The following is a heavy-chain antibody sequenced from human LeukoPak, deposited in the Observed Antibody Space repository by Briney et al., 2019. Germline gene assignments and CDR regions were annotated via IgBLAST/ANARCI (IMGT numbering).Heavy chain of an antibody. CDR2: IDYSGGSS. V-gene: IGHV3-23*01. J-gene: IGHJ3*02. CDR3: AKVSGSGSYSAFDI. D-gene: IGHD3-10*01. CDR1: GFTLSSYE. Sequence: GGSLRLSCTVSGFTLSSYEMSWIRQAPGKGLEWVSSIDYSGGSSYYADSVKGRFTISRDDSKNTLYLQLNSLRAEDTAVFYCAKVSGSGSYSAFDIWGQGTMVTVSS.